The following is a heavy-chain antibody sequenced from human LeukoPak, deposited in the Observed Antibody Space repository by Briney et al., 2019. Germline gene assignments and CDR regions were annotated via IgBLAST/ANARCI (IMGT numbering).Heavy chain of an antibody. D-gene: IGHD5-24*01. V-gene: IGHV3-30*18. J-gene: IGHJ6*02. CDR1: GFTFSSYG. Sequence: GGSLRLSCAASGFTFSSYGMHWVRQAPGKGLEWVAVISYDVSKKYYADSVKGRFTISRDNSKNTLYLQMNSLRAEDTAVYYCEKDRAERWLQLVRRNEYYYYGMDVWGQGTTVTVSS. CDR3: EKDRAERWLQLVRRNEYYYYGMDV. CDR2: ISYDVSKK.